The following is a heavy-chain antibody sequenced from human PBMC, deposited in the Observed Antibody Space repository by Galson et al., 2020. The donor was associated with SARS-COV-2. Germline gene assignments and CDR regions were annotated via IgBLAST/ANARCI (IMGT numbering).Heavy chain of an antibody. Sequence: SETLSLTCTVSGGSISTSSYYWGWIRQPPGKGREWIGSIYYSGSTYYNPSLKSRVTRSVDTSKNQFSLKLSSVTAADTAVYYCARAGRLKWNYYFDYWGQGTLVTVSS. D-gene: IGHD3-3*01. V-gene: IGHV4-39*07. J-gene: IGHJ4*02. CDR1: GGSISTSSYY. CDR3: ARAGRLKWNYYFDY. CDR2: IYYSGST.